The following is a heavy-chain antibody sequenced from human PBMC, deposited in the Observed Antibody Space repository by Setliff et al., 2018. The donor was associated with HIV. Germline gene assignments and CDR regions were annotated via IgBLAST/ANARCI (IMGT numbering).Heavy chain of an antibody. V-gene: IGHV1-2*02. D-gene: IGHD2-15*01. Sequence: ASVKVSCKASGYTFTGYYMHWVRQAPGQGLEWMGWINPNSGGTNYAQKFQGRVTMTRDTSISTAYMELSRLRSDDTAVYYCARDLDIVVVVAATEYGMNVWGQGTTVTVSS. CDR3: ARDLDIVVVVAATEYGMNV. CDR1: GYTFTGYY. CDR2: INPNSGGT. J-gene: IGHJ6*02.